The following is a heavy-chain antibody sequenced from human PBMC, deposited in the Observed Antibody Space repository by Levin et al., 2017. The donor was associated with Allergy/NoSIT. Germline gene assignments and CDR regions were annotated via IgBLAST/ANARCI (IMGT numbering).Heavy chain of an antibody. CDR1: GFTFSSYS. CDR2: ISSSSSTI. V-gene: IGHV3-48*01. J-gene: IGHJ4*02. Sequence: PGGSLRLSCAASGFTFSSYSMNWVRQAPGKGLEWVSYISSSSSTIYYADSVKGRFTISRDNAKNSLYLQMNSLRAEDTAVYYCARDAEEYSCGPLDYWGQGTLVTVSS. D-gene: IGHD6-19*01. CDR3: ARDAEEYSCGPLDY.